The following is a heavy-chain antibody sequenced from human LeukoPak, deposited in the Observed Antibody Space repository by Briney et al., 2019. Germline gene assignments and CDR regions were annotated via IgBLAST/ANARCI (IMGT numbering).Heavy chain of an antibody. V-gene: IGHV3-23*01. D-gene: IGHD3-22*01. CDR1: GFTFDDYA. Sequence: GRSLRLSCAASGFTFDDYAMSWVRQAPGKGLEWVSAISGSGGSTYYADSVKGRFTISRDNSKNTLYLQMNSLRAEDTAVYYCAKGDSYYDSSGYYYFDYWGQGTLVTVSS. CDR2: ISGSGGST. J-gene: IGHJ4*02. CDR3: AKGDSYYDSSGYYYFDY.